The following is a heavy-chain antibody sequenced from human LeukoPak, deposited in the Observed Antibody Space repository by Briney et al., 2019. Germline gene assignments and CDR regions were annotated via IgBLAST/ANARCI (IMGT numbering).Heavy chain of an antibody. D-gene: IGHD1-14*01. CDR2: IYYSGST. Sequence: PSETLSLTCTVSGGSISSGAYYWSWIRQPPGKGLEWIGYIYYSGSTYYNPSLKSRVTISVDTSKNQFSLKLSSVTAADTAVYYCARDETNGNPFQHWGQGTLVTVSS. CDR3: ARDETNGNPFQH. V-gene: IGHV4-30-4*01. J-gene: IGHJ1*01. CDR1: GGSISSGAYY.